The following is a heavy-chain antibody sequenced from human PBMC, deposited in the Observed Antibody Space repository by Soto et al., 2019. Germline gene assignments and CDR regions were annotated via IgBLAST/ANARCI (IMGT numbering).Heavy chain of an antibody. CDR2: IYYSGST. CDR3: ARRYGYAFDI. CDR1: GCSISSYY. V-gene: IGHV4-59*01. D-gene: IGHD4-17*01. J-gene: IGHJ3*02. Sequence: PSETQSLTSPFSGCSISSYYWSWIRQPPGKGLEWIGYIYYSGSTNYNPSLKSRVTISVDTSKNQFSLKLSSVTAADTAVYYCARRYGYAFDIWGQGTMVTVSS.